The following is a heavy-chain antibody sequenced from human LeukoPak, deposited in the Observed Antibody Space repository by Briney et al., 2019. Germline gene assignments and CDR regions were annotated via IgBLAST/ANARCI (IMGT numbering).Heavy chain of an antibody. V-gene: IGHV3-66*01. Sequence: GGSLRLSCAASGLTVSRNYMTWVRQAPGKGLEWVSTIYSSGTTYYADSVKGRFAISRDSSKNTLYLQMNSLRADDTAVYYCARGYCGGDCPRDDDAFDIWGRGTAVTVSS. CDR3: ARGYCGGDCPRDDDAFDI. CDR1: GLTVSRNY. CDR2: IYSSGTT. J-gene: IGHJ3*02. D-gene: IGHD2-21*02.